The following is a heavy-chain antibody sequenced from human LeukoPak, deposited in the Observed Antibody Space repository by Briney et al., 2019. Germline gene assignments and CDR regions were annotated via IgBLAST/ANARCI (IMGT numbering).Heavy chain of an antibody. D-gene: IGHD2-15*01. CDR2: ISGTGNYI. CDR3: ARDRSGGPDAFDI. V-gene: IGHV3-21*01. CDR1: GLTLSSYS. J-gene: IGHJ3*02. Sequence: GGSLRLSCAGSGLTLSSYSMNWVRQAPGKGLEWVSSISGTGNYIYYADPVKGRFTISRDNAKNSLYLQMNSLRAEDTGVHYCARDRSGGPDAFDIWGQGTMVTVSS.